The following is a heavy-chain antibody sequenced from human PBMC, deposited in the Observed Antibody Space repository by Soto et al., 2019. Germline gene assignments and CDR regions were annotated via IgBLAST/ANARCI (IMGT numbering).Heavy chain of an antibody. J-gene: IGHJ4*02. V-gene: IGHV5-51*03. Sequence: EVQLVQSGAEVKKPGESLKISCKGSGYSFTSYWIGWVRQMPGKGLEWMGIIYPGDSDTRYSPSFQGQVTISADKSISTAYLQWSSLKDSDTAMYYCARRIGHWFGEDNYFDYWDQGTLVTVSS. CDR3: ARRIGHWFGEDNYFDY. CDR1: GYSFTSYW. CDR2: IYPGDSDT. D-gene: IGHD3-10*01.